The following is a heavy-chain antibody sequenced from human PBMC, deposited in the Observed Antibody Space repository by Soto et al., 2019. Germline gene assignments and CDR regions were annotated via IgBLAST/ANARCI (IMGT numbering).Heavy chain of an antibody. Sequence: PGGSLRLSCAASGFTVSDYFMSWIRQAPGKGPEYVSHISNSATTLYYSDSVKGRFTISRDSAKNSLILQMNSLRPEDSAVYYCARDRWAAVDTTCLDPWGQETLVPVSS. CDR3: ARDRWAAVDTTCLDP. CDR2: ISNSATTL. CDR1: GFTVSDYF. J-gene: IGHJ5*02. V-gene: IGHV3-11*01. D-gene: IGHD6-13*01.